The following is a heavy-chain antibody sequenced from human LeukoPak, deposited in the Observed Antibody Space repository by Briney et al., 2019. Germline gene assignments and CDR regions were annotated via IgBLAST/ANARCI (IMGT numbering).Heavy chain of an antibody. CDR2: IIPIFGTA. D-gene: IGHD5-18*01. Sequence: SVKVSCKASGGTFSSYAISWVRQAPGQGLEWMGGIIPIFGTANYAQKLQGRVTITADESTSTAYMELSSLRSEDTAVYYCARDSTDTSWYYGMDVWGQGTTVTVSS. CDR3: ARDSTDTSWYYGMDV. J-gene: IGHJ6*02. V-gene: IGHV1-69*13. CDR1: GGTFSSYA.